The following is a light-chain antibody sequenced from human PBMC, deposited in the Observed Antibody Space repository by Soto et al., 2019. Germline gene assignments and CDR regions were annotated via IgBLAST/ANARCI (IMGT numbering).Light chain of an antibody. CDR3: QSYDSSLSYV. CDR1: SSNIGAGYD. CDR2: GNS. V-gene: IGLV1-40*01. J-gene: IGLJ1*01. Sequence: QSVLTQPPSVSGALGQRVTISCTGSSSNIGAGYDVHWYQQLPGTAPKLLIYGNSNRPSGVPDRFSGSKSGTSASLAITGLQAEDEADYYCQSYDSSLSYVFRTGTKVTVL.